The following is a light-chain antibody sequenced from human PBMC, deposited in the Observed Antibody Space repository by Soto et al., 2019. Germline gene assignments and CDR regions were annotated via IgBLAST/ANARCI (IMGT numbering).Light chain of an antibody. CDR2: WAS. V-gene: IGKV4-1*01. Sequence: DIVMTQSPDSLAVSLGERATINCRSSQTVLYSSNNKNHLAWYQQKPGQPPKLLIYWASTRESGVPDRVSGSGSGTDFTLTISSLQAEEVAVYYEQQYYTTPYTFGQGTKLEI. J-gene: IGKJ2*01. CDR3: QQYYTTPYT. CDR1: QTVLYSSNNKNH.